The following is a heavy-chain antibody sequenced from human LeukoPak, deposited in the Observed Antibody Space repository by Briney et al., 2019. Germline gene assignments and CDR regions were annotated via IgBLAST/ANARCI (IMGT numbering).Heavy chain of an antibody. V-gene: IGHV4-59*01. J-gene: IGHJ3*02. CDR2: IYYSGST. CDR3: ARDYYDSSGYLDAFDI. D-gene: IGHD3-22*01. Sequence: SETLSLTCTVSGDSISDYYWNWIRQPPGKGLEWIGYIYYSGSTNYNPSLKSRVTISVDTSKNQFSLKLSSVTAADTAVYYCARDYYDSSGYLDAFDIWGQGTMVTVSS. CDR1: GDSISDYY.